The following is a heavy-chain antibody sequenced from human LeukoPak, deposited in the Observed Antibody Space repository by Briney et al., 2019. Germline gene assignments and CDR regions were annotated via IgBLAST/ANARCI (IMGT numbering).Heavy chain of an antibody. CDR1: GFSFSTYG. V-gene: IGHV3-33*05. J-gene: IGHJ1*01. CDR3: AKGDFWNGLGEYFLY. CDR2: ISYDGSNQ. D-gene: IGHD3-3*01. Sequence: PGGSLRLSCAASGFSFSTYGMFWVRQAPGKGLEWVGVISYDGSNQYYADSVKGRSTISRDNSKNTLYMQMDSLRAEDTAVYYCAKGDFWNGLGEYFLYWGQGILVTVSS.